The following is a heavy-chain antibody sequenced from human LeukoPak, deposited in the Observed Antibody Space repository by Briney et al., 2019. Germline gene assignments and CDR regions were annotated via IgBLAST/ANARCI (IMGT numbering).Heavy chain of an antibody. Sequence: SETLSLTCAVYGGSFSGYYWSWIRQPPGKGLEWIGEINHSGSTNYNPSLKSRVTISVDTSKNQFSLKLSSVTAADTAVYYCATKRLAAVGSRGFDYWGQGTLVTVSS. CDR3: ATKRLAAVGSRGFDY. D-gene: IGHD6-13*01. V-gene: IGHV4-34*01. CDR2: INHSGST. J-gene: IGHJ4*02. CDR1: GGSFSGYY.